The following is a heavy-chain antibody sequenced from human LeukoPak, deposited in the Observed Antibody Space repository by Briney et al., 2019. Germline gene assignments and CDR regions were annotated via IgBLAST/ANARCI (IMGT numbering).Heavy chain of an antibody. CDR1: GGSISSGGYY. V-gene: IGHV4-31*03. J-gene: IGHJ6*02. Sequence: SETLSLTCTVSGGSISSGGYYWSWIRQHPGKGLEWIGYIYYSGSTYYNPSLKSRVTISVDTSKNQFSLKLSSVTAADTAVYYCARDGGKGAMYYYDSSDYYYYGMDVWGQGTTVTASS. CDR2: IYYSGST. CDR3: ARDGGKGAMYYYDSSDYYYYGMDV. D-gene: IGHD3-22*01.